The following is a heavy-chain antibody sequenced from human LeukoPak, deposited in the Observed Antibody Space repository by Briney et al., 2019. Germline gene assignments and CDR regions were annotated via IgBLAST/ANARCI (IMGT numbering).Heavy chain of an antibody. CDR1: GFTFSSYA. V-gene: IGHV3-23*01. CDR3: ATRAVTRVFDN. CDR2: IIGSGDNT. J-gene: IGHJ4*02. Sequence: PGGSLRLSCAASGFTFSSYAMSWVRQAPGKGLEWVSSIIGSGDNTNYAGSVKGRFTISRDNSKNTLYLQMNSLRAEDTAVYYCATRAVTRVFDNWGQGTLVTVSS. D-gene: IGHD4-23*01.